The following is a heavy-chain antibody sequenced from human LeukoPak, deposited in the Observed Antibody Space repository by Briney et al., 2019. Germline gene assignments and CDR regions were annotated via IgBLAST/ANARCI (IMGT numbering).Heavy chain of an antibody. CDR2: INHSGST. J-gene: IGHJ4*02. CDR1: GGSFSGYY. CDR3: ARYRGACFDY. Sequence: SETLSLTCAVYGGSFSGYYWSWIRQPPGKGLEWIGEINHSGSTNYNPSLKSRVTISVDTSKNQFSLKLSSVTAADTAVYYCARYRGACFDYWGQGTLVTVSS. D-gene: IGHD1-26*01. V-gene: IGHV4-34*01.